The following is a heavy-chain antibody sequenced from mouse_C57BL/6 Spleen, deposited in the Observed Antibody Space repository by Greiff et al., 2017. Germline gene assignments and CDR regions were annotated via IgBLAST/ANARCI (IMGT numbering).Heavy chain of an antibody. CDR2: ILPGSGST. D-gene: IGHD2-4*01. Sequence: VQLQQSGAELMKPGASVKLSCKATGYTFTGYWIEWVKQRPGHGLEWIGEILPGSGSTNYNEKFKGKATFTADTSSNTAYMQLRSLTTEDSAIYYCARGGGLRPAIGFAYWRQGTLVTVSA. CDR1: GYTFTGYW. V-gene: IGHV1-9*01. CDR3: ARGGGLRPAIGFAY. J-gene: IGHJ3*01.